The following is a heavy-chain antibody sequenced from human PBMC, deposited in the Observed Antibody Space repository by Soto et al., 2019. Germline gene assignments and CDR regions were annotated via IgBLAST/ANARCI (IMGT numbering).Heavy chain of an antibody. Sequence: LRLSCAASGFTFSSYAMSWVRQAPGKGLEWVSAISGSGGSTYYADSVKGRFTISRDNSKNTLYLQMNSLRAEDTAVYYCAKEVLGAYGDFSGYYGMDVWGQGTTVTVSS. CDR2: ISGSGGST. D-gene: IGHD4-17*01. J-gene: IGHJ6*02. V-gene: IGHV3-23*01. CDR3: AKEVLGAYGDFSGYYGMDV. CDR1: GFTFSSYA.